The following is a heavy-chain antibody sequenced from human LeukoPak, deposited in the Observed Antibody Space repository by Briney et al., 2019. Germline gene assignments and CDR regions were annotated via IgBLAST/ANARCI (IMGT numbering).Heavy chain of an antibody. J-gene: IGHJ4*02. Sequence: GRSLRLSCAASGFTFSSYAMHWVRQAPGKGLEWVAVISYDGSNKYYADSVKGRFTISRDNSKNTLYLRMNSLRAEDTAVYYCARDGVPYVDITADFDYWGQGTLVTVSS. CDR3: ARDGVPYVDITADFDY. CDR2: ISYDGSNK. D-gene: IGHD5-12*01. CDR1: GFTFSSYA. V-gene: IGHV3-30-3*01.